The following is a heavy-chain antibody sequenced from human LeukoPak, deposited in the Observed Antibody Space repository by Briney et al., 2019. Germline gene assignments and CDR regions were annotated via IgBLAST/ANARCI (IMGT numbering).Heavy chain of an antibody. D-gene: IGHD3-10*01. CDR2: INAGNGNT. V-gene: IGHV1-3*01. Sequence: ASVKVSCKASGYTFTSYAMHWVRQAPGQRLEWMGWINAGNGNTKYSQKFQGRVTITRDTSASTAYMELSSLRSEDTAVYYCARVGITMVRGKSWFDPWGQGTLVTVSS. CDR1: GYTFTSYA. J-gene: IGHJ5*02. CDR3: ARVGITMVRGKSWFDP.